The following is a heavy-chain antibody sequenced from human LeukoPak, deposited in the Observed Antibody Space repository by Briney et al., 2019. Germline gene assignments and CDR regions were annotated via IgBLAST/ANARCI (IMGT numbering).Heavy chain of an antibody. CDR3: ATLAPYGSGSYYNSAYYYGMDV. J-gene: IGHJ6*04. V-gene: IGHV4-30-4*01. CDR1: GGSISSGDYY. Sequence: SETLSLTCTVSGGSISSGDYYWSWIRQPPGKGLEWIGYIYYSGSTYYNPSLKSRVTISVDTSKNQFSLKLNSVTAADTAVYYCATLAPYGSGSYYNSAYYYGMDVWGKGTTVTVSS. CDR2: IYYSGST. D-gene: IGHD3-10*01.